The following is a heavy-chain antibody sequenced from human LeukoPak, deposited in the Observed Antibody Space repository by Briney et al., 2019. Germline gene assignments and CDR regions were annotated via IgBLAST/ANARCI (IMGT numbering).Heavy chain of an antibody. J-gene: IGHJ4*02. V-gene: IGHV3-49*04. CDR3: TRGVGAMSY. Sequence: GGSLRLSCTASGFTFGDYAMSWVRQAPGKGLEWVGFIRSKAYGGTTEYAASVKGRFTISRDDSKSIAYLQMNSLKTEDTAVYYCTRGVGAMSYWGQGTLVTVSS. D-gene: IGHD1-26*01. CDR1: GFTFGDYA. CDR2: IRSKAYGGTT.